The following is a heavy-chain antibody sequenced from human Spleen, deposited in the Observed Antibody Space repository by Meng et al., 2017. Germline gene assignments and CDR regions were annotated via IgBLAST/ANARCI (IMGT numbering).Heavy chain of an antibody. J-gene: IGHJ4*02. CDR3: ARDSKDDYGDY. CDR2: ISSSGSTI. Sequence: GGSLRLSCAASGFTFSSYEMNWVRQAPGKGLEWVSYISSSGSTIYYADSVKGRFTISRDNAKNSLYLQMNSLRAEDTAVYYCARDSKDDYGDYWGQGTRVTGSS. D-gene: IGHD2-15*01. CDR1: GFTFSSYE. V-gene: IGHV3-48*03.